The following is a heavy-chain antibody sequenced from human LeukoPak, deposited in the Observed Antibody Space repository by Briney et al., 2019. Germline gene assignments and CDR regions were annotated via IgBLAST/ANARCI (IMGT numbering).Heavy chain of an antibody. CDR3: ARSLRERTNGLCRSNYYNYMYV. V-gene: IGHV1-2*02. Sequence: GGSLRVSCVASGYTFRGYSMNWVRQAPGQGLEWMAWIKPKSGGTNYAQKFQGRVTISRDTSKRTAYMEMSRLRSEDTVVYYCARSLRERTNGLCRSNYYNYMYVWGKRATVTLS. CDR2: IKPKSGGT. D-gene: IGHD2-8*01. J-gene: IGHJ6*03. CDR1: GYTFRGYS.